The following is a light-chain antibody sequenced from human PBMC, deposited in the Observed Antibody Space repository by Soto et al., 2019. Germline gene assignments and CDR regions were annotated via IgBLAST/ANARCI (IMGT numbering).Light chain of an antibody. CDR2: EDS. CDR3: CSFAGSTYV. J-gene: IGLJ1*01. CDR1: SSDVGSYNL. V-gene: IGLV2-23*01. Sequence: QSVLTQPASVSGSPGQSITISCTGTSSDVGSYNLVSWYQQHPGKAPKLMIYEDSERPSGVSNRFSGSKSGITASLTISGLQAEDEADYYCCSFAGSTYVFGTGTKLTVL.